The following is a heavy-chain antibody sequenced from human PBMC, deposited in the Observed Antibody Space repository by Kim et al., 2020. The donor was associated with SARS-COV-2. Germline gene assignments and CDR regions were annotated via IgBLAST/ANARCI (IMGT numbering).Heavy chain of an antibody. CDR2: IFPGDSDT. CDR3: ARRDTIIRGVDEAFDI. Sequence: GESLKISCKGSGYSFTSHWIGWVRQMPGKGLEWMGIIFPGDSDTRYNPSFQGQVTISADKSITTAYLQWNSLKASDTAMYFCARRDTIIRGVDEAFDIWG. V-gene: IGHV5-51*01. D-gene: IGHD3-10*01. CDR1: GYSFTSHW. J-gene: IGHJ3*02.